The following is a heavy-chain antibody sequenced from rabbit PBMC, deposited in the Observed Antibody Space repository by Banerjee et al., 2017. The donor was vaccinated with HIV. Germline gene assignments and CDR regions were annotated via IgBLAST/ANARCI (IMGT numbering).Heavy chain of an antibody. CDR3: ARDRDGDAGYGSLAL. D-gene: IGHD7-1*01. Sequence: QEQLKETGGGLVQPEGSLTLTCKASGFDFSGYYYMCWVRQAPGKGLELIACIYTFTGTTWYASWVNGRFTITRSTSLNTVDLKMTSLTVADTATYFCARDRDGDAGYGSLALWGQGTLVTVS. CDR2: IYTFTGTT. J-gene: IGHJ6*01. V-gene: IGHV1S43*01. CDR1: GFDFSGYYY.